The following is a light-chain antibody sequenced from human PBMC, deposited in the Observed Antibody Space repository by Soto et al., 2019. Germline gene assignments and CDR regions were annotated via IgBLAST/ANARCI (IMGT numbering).Light chain of an antibody. CDR1: QSVGSSY. Sequence: EIVLTQSPGTLSLSPGERATLSCRASQSVGSSYLAWYQQKPGQAPRLLIYGASSRATGIPDRFSGSGSGTDFTLTISRLEPEDFAVDYCQQYGTSPPWTFGQGTKVEVK. CDR3: QQYGTSPPWT. CDR2: GAS. V-gene: IGKV3-20*01. J-gene: IGKJ1*01.